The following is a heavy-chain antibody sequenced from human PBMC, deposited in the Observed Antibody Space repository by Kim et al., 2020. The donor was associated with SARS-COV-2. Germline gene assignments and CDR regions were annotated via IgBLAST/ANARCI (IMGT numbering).Heavy chain of an antibody. Sequence: TYYNPSLKSRVTISVDTSKNQFSLKLSSVTATDTAVYYCSRLEGGRSLDYWGQGTLVTVSS. D-gene: IGHD3-3*01. J-gene: IGHJ4*02. CDR3: SRLEGGRSLDY. CDR2: T. V-gene: IGHV4-39*01.